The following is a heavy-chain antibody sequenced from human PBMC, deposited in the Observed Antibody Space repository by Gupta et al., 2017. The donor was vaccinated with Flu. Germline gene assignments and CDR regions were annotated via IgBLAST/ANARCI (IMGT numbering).Heavy chain of an antibody. V-gene: IGHV3-23*01. CDR3: AKDFQFQPQYYCDF. Sequence: SSFAMNWVRQPPGKGLEWVSGISGSGTSVYYADSVKGRFTISRDNSKNTLYLQMNGLRAEDTALYYCAKDFQFQPQYYCDFRGQGTLVTVSS. CDR2: ISGSGTSV. J-gene: IGHJ4*02. D-gene: IGHD2-2*01. CDR1: SSFA.